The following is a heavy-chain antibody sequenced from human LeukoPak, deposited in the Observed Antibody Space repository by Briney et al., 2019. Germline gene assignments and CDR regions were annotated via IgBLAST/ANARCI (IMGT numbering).Heavy chain of an antibody. D-gene: IGHD5-24*01. J-gene: IGHJ5*01. V-gene: IGHV3-11*01. CDR3: ARAGTYDGYKVLDS. Sequence: GGSLRLSCEASRFVFTNYYMSWVRQAPGKGLDWIAPIAYDGDTKYYADSAEGRFTISRDNAKNSLSLQMNSLRAEDTAVYFCARAGTYDGYKVLDSWGQGTLVTVSS. CDR2: IAYDGDTK. CDR1: RFVFTNYY.